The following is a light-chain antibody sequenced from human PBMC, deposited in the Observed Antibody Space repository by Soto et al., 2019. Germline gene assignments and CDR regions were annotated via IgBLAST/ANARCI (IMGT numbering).Light chain of an antibody. CDR1: PSVSH. Sequence: ESVLTQSPATLSLSPGERATLSCRASPSVSHLAWYQQKPGQPPRLLIYGASTRATGIPARFSGSGFGTEFTLTISSLQSEDFAVYYCQQYKNWPLFGQGTRLEIK. J-gene: IGKJ5*01. CDR2: GAS. CDR3: QQYKNWPL. V-gene: IGKV3-15*01.